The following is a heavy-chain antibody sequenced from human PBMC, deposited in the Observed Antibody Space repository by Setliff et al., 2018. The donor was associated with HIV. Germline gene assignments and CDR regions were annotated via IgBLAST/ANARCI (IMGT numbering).Heavy chain of an antibody. Sequence: ASVKVSCKASGYTFTGYYVHWVRQAPGQGLEWMGWINPNNGGTNYAQKFQGRVTMTRDTSISTAYMELNRLRSDDTAVYYCARDDEMGTVTEHYYYGMGVWGQGTTVTVPS. D-gene: IGHD4-4*01. V-gene: IGHV1-2*02. CDR1: GYTFTGYY. CDR2: INPNNGGT. CDR3: ARDDEMGTVTEHYYYGMGV. J-gene: IGHJ6*02.